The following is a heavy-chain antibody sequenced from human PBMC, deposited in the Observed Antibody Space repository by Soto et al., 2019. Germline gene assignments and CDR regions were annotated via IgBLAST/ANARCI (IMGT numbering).Heavy chain of an antibody. J-gene: IGHJ4*02. CDR2: ISYDGSNK. CDR3: ARDGPMIVVVIYYFDY. V-gene: IGHV3-30-3*01. D-gene: IGHD3-22*01. CDR1: GFTFSSYA. Sequence: QVQLVESGGGVVQPGRSLRLSCAASGFTFSSYAMHWVRQAPGKGLEWVAVISYDGSNKYYADSVKGRFTISRDNSKNXLYLQMNSLRAEDTAVYYCARDGPMIVVVIYYFDYWGQGTLVTVSS.